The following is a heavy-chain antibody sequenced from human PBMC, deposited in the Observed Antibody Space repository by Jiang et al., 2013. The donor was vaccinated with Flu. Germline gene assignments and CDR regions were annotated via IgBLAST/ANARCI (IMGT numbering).Heavy chain of an antibody. J-gene: IGHJ6*02. CDR1: GFTFSGYA. D-gene: IGHD6-19*01. V-gene: IGHV3-23*01. CDR2: ISGRHSTT. Sequence: QLLESGGGLVQPGGSLRLSCAASGFTFSGYAMNWVRQTPGKGLEWVSTISGRHSTTYYADSVKGRFTISRDSSRNTLYLQMNSLRVEDTAVYYCAKALLWGLVIRDSGDGLDVWGQGTTVTVSS. CDR3: AKALLWGLVIRDSGDGLDV.